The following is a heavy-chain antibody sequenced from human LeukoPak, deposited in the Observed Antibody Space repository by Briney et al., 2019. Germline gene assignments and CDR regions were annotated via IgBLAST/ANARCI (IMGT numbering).Heavy chain of an antibody. CDR1: GYTFTSYD. CDR2: MNPNSGNT. Sequence: ASVKVSCKASGYTFTSYDINWVRQATGQGLEWMGWMNPNSGNTGYAQKFQGRVTMTRNTSISTAYMQLSSLRSEDTAVYYYARGSNYYGSGTTNDYWGQGTLVTVSS. J-gene: IGHJ4*02. D-gene: IGHD3-10*01. CDR3: ARGSNYYGSGTTNDY. V-gene: IGHV1-8*01.